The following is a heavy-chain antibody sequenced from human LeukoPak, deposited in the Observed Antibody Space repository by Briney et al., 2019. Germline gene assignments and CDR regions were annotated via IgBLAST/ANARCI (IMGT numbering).Heavy chain of an antibody. J-gene: IGHJ4*02. D-gene: IGHD1-26*01. Sequence: ASVKVSCKASGYTFTSYYMHWVRQAPGQGLEWMGIINPSGGSTSYAQKFQGRVTMTRDTSTSTVYMELSSLRSEDTAVYYCAIVGSMGDYSDYWGQGTLVTVSS. V-gene: IGHV1-46*01. CDR1: GYTFTSYY. CDR2: INPSGGST. CDR3: AIVGSMGDYSDY.